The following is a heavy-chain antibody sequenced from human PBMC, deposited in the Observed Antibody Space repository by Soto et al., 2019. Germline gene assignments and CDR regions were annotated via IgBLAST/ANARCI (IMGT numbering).Heavy chain of an antibody. CDR3: AKENSSGFNYYYGIDV. Sequence: SGGALRLSCAASGFTFDDYAMHWVRQAPGKGLEWVSGISWNSGSIGYADSVKGRFTISRDNPKNSLYLQMNILRAEDTALYYCAKENSSGFNYYYGIDVWGQGTTVTVSS. D-gene: IGHD6-19*01. CDR1: GFTFDDYA. CDR2: ISWNSGSI. J-gene: IGHJ6*02. V-gene: IGHV3-9*01.